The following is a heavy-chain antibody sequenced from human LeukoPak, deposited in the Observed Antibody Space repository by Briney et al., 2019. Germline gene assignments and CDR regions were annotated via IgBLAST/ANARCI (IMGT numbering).Heavy chain of an antibody. Sequence: SETLSLTCAVYGGSFRGYYWSWIRQPPGKGLEWIGGINHSGSTNYNPSLKSRVTISVDTSKNQFSLKLSSVTAADTAVYYCARGGNYYDSSGYPDYWGQGTLVTVSS. D-gene: IGHD3-22*01. CDR3: ARGGNYYDSSGYPDY. CDR2: INHSGST. CDR1: GGSFRGYY. J-gene: IGHJ4*02. V-gene: IGHV4-34*01.